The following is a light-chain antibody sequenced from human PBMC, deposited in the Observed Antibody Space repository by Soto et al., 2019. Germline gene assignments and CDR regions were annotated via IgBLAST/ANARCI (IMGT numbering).Light chain of an antibody. Sequence: DIQMTQSPSSLSASEGDRVTITCRASQSVSSYLNWYQQKPGKAPKLLIYAASSVQSGVPSRFSGSGSGPDFTLTISSLQPEDFATYYCQHSYSTPWTFGQGTKVEIK. V-gene: IGKV1-39*01. CDR2: AAS. CDR1: QSVSSY. CDR3: QHSYSTPWT. J-gene: IGKJ1*01.